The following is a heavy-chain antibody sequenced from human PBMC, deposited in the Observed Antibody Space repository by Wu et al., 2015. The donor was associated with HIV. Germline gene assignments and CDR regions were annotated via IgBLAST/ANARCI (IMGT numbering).Heavy chain of an antibody. Sequence: QVQLVQSGAEVKKPGSSVKVSCKASGGTFNSYGISWVRQAPGQGLEWMGRIIPIFGTANYAQKFQGRVTITTDESTSTVYMELSSLRSEDTAVYYCARDMALRYSDYYYGMDVWGQGTTVTVS. CDR2: IIPIFGTA. J-gene: IGHJ6*02. D-gene: IGHD3-9*01. V-gene: IGHV1-69*05. CDR3: ARDMALRYSDYYYGMDV. CDR1: GGTFNSYG.